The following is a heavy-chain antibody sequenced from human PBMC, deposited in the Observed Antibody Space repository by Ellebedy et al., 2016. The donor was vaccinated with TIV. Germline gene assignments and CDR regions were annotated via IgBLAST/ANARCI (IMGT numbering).Heavy chain of an antibody. D-gene: IGHD2-8*01. CDR2: VSSDGKTK. Sequence: GGSLRLSCAASGFTFSSYAMHWVRQAPGKGLEWVAVVSSDGKTKYYLDSVKGRFTISRDNSKNTLSLEMNSLRAEDTATYYCTKELMHAIHGFDIWGQGTMVTVSS. CDR1: GFTFSSYA. J-gene: IGHJ3*02. V-gene: IGHV3-30*04. CDR3: TKELMHAIHGFDI.